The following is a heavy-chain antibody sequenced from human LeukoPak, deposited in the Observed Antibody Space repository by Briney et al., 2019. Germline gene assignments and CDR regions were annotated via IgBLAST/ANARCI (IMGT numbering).Heavy chain of an antibody. CDR1: GVSISSSYSY. V-gene: IGHV4-39*01. CDR3: ARQTGSGLFILP. CDR2: IYYTGNT. J-gene: IGHJ4*02. D-gene: IGHD3/OR15-3a*01. Sequence: SETLSLTCTVSGVSISSSYSYWGWIRQPPGMGLEWIGSIYYTGNTYYNASLKSQVSISIDTSKNQFSLKLTSVTTADTAVYYCARQTGSGLFILPGGQGTLVTVSS.